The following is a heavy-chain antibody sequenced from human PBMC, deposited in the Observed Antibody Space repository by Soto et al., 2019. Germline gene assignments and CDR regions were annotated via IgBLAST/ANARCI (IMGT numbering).Heavy chain of an antibody. V-gene: IGHV1-2*02. CDR1: GYTFTGYF. D-gene: IGHD3-3*01. CDR2: INPNSGAT. J-gene: IGHJ5*02. CDR3: ARGGGTILAPLP. Sequence: GASVKVSCKXSGYTFTGYFIHWVRQAPGQGLEWMGWINPNSGATKYAQKFQGRVTMTRDTSISTAYMELTLLRSDDTAIYYCARGGGTILAPLPWGEGTLVTVSS.